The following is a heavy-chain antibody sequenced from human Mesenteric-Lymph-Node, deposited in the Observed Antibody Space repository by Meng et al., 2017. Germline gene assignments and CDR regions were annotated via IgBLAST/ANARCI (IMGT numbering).Heavy chain of an antibody. CDR3: ARLSWGVTGNDY. D-gene: IGHD6-19*01. CDR1: GYTFTSYA. Sequence: ASVKVSCKASGYTFTSYAINWVRQAPGQGLEWMGWIKGNTGDPAYAQGFTGRFVFPLDTSVSTAYLEISSLETEDTAVYYCARLSWGVTGNDYWGQGALVTVSS. V-gene: IGHV7-4-1*02. J-gene: IGHJ4*02. CDR2: IKGNTGDP.